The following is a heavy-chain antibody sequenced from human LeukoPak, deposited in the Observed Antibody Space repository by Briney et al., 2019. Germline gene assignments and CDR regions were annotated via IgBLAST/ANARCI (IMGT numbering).Heavy chain of an antibody. V-gene: IGHV1-69*04. Sequence: ASVKVSCKASGATFNNYVITWVRQAPGQGLEWMGMIIPSLDITKYAQRFQGRVTITADKSTSTAYMEMRSLRSEDTAVYYCARGFGGSSGSSDYYGMDVWGQGTTVTVSS. CDR1: GATFNNYV. CDR3: ARGFGGSSGSSDYYGMDV. J-gene: IGHJ6*02. CDR2: IIPSLDIT. D-gene: IGHD6-19*01.